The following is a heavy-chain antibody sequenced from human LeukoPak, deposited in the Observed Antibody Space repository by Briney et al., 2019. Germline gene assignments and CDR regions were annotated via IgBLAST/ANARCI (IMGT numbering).Heavy chain of an antibody. CDR2: IYTSGTT. V-gene: IGHV4-61*02. D-gene: IGHD1-20*01. Sequence: PSQTLSLTCTVSGASISSGSYFWSWIRQPAGRGLEWIGRIYTSGTTSYNPSLKSRVTISVDTSKNQFFLKLSSVTAADTAVYYCATFNWNAPGYWGQGTLVTVSS. CDR3: ATFNWNAPGY. CDR1: GASISSGSYF. J-gene: IGHJ4*02.